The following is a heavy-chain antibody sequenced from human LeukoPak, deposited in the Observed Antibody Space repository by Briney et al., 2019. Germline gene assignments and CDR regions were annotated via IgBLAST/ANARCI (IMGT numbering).Heavy chain of an antibody. CDR1: GFTFSSYE. CDR2: ISSSGRTI. Sequence: GWSLRLSCAPSGFTFSSYEMNGVRRAPGKGLGGVSYISSSGRTIYSADSVKGRFTISRDNAKNSLYLQMNSLRAEDTAVYYCASRSGSGWFHFDYWGQGTLVTVSS. V-gene: IGHV3-48*03. CDR3: ASRSGSGWFHFDY. J-gene: IGHJ4*02. D-gene: IGHD6-19*01.